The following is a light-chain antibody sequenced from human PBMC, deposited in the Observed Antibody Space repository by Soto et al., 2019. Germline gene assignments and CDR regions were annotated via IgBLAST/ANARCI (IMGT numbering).Light chain of an antibody. J-gene: IGKJ4*01. Sequence: DIQMTQSPSSLSASVGDRVTITCQASQDISNYLNWYQQKPGNAPKLLIYDASNLATGVPSRFSGGGSATYFTFTISSLQPEDIATYYCQQYDNLPLTFGGGTKVDIK. CDR1: QDISNY. CDR3: QQYDNLPLT. CDR2: DAS. V-gene: IGKV1-33*01.